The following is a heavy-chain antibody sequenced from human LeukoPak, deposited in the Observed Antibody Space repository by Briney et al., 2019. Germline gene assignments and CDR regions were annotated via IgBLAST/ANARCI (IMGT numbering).Heavy chain of an antibody. D-gene: IGHD4-17*01. J-gene: IGHJ4*02. CDR2: ISSSTTDI. V-gene: IGHV3-21*01. CDR1: GFTFSSYW. CDR3: ARDPSYGALDY. Sequence: GGSLRLSCVASGFTFSSYWMTWVRQAPGKGLEWVSCISSSTTDIYYADSVKGRFTISRDNAKISLYLQMNSLRAEDTAVYYCARDPSYGALDYWGQGSLVIVSS.